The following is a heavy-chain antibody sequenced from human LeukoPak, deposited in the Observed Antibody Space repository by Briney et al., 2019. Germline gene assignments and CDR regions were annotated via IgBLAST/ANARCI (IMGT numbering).Heavy chain of an antibody. Sequence: ASVKVSCKASGYTFTSYGIIWVRQAPGQGLEWVGWISAYYGNTNYAQKLQGRVTMTTDTSTSTAYMELRSLRSDDTAVYYCARAESGSMTTVTTVDYWGQGTLVTVSS. CDR2: ISAYYGNT. CDR3: ARAESGSMTTVTTVDY. J-gene: IGHJ4*02. V-gene: IGHV1-18*01. D-gene: IGHD4-17*01. CDR1: GYTFTSYG.